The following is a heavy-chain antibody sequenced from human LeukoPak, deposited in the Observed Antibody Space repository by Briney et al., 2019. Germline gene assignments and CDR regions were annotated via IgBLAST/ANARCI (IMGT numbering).Heavy chain of an antibody. CDR2: IAHHGSNK. CDR1: GFTFSRNA. CDR3: AKDGSWSCTD. Sequence: PGGSLRLSCAASGFTFSRNAIHWVRQGPGKGLEWVSYIAHHGSNKYYADSVKGRFTISRDNSKRTPYLQMNSLRADDTAVYYCAKDGSWSCTDWGQGTLVTVSS. J-gene: IGHJ4*02. D-gene: IGHD2-8*02. V-gene: IGHV3-30*02.